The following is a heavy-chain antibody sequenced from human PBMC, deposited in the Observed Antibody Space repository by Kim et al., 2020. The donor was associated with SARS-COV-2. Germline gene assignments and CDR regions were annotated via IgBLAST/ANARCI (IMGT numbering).Heavy chain of an antibody. D-gene: IGHD6-13*01. V-gene: IGHV4-39*01. CDR1: GGSISSSSYY. J-gene: IGHJ4*02. CDR2: IYYSGST. CDR3: ARIGVWQQPGDY. Sequence: SETLSLTCTVSGGSISSSSYYWGWIRQPPGKGLEWIGSIYYSGSTYYNPSLKSRVTISVDTSKNQFSLKLSSVTAADTAVYYCARIGVWQQPGDYWGQGTLVTVSS.